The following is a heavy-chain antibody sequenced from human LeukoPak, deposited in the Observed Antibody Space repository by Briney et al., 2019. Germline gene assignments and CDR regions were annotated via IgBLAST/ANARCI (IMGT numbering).Heavy chain of an antibody. CDR3: ARAPLGLWRHFDY. CDR1: GGTFSSYA. D-gene: IGHD2/OR15-2a*01. J-gene: IGHJ4*02. Sequence: SVKVSCKASGGTFSSYAISWVRQAPGQGPEWMGGIIPIFGTANYAQKFQGRVTITADESTSTAYMELSSLRSEDTAVYYCARAPLGLWRHFDYWGQGTLVTVSS. V-gene: IGHV1-69*01. CDR2: IIPIFGTA.